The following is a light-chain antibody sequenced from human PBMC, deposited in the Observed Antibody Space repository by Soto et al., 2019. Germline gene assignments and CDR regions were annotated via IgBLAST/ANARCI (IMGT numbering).Light chain of an antibody. CDR2: GAA. CDR1: QSVTSTS. J-gene: IGKJ2*01. Sequence: EIVLSQSPGTLSLSPGERATLSCRASQSVTSTSLSWYQQKTGQAPRLLIYGAANRATGIPDRFSGRGSGTDFTLTISRLEPEDFAVHYCQLYGSSPMYTFGQGTTLELK. CDR3: QLYGSSPMYT. V-gene: IGKV3-20*01.